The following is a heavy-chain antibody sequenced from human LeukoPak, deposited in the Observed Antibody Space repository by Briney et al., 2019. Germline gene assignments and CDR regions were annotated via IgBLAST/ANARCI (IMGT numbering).Heavy chain of an antibody. CDR2: IYYSGST. D-gene: IGHD3-3*01. CDR1: GGSISNYH. Sequence: SETLSLTCTVSGGSISNYHWSWIRQPPGKGLEWIGSIYYSGSTYYNPSLKSRVTISVDKSKNQFSLKLSSVTAADTAVYYCARASEGIGYFDTWGRGSLVTVSS. V-gene: IGHV4-39*07. CDR3: ARASEGIGYFDT. J-gene: IGHJ4*02.